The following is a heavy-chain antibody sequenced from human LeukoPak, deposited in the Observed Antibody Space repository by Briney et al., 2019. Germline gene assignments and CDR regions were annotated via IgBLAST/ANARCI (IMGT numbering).Heavy chain of an antibody. Sequence: PSETLSLTCTVSGGSISSYYWSWIRQPPGKGLEWIGYIYYSGSTNYNPSLKSRVTISVDTSKNQFSLKLSSVTAADTAVYYCASMNDYGDRFDYWGQGTLVTVSS. J-gene: IGHJ4*02. CDR1: GGSISSYY. D-gene: IGHD4-17*01. CDR2: IYYSGST. CDR3: ASMNDYGDRFDY. V-gene: IGHV4-59*01.